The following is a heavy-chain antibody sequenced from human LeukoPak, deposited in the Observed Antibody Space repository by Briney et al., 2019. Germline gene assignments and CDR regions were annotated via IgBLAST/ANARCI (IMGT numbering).Heavy chain of an antibody. Sequence: ASVKVSCKASGYTFTSYGISWVRQAPGQGLEWMGWISAYNGNTNYAQKLQGRVTMTTDTSTSTAYMELRSLRSDDTAVYYCARDPESGTTLPKMDYWGQGTLVTVSS. CDR2: ISAYNGNT. CDR1: GYTFTSYG. J-gene: IGHJ4*02. CDR3: ARDPESGTTLPKMDY. V-gene: IGHV1-18*01. D-gene: IGHD1-7*01.